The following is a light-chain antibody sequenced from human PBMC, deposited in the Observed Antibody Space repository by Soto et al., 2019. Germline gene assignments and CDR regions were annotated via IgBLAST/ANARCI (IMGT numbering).Light chain of an antibody. CDR2: GAS. CDR1: QSLDNRH. J-gene: IGKJ1*01. V-gene: IGKV3-20*01. CDR3: XQYSISKWT. Sequence: EIVLTQSPGTLSLSPGERATLSCRASQSLDNRHLAWYQHKPGQTPRVLIYGASNRATGIPVRFSGSGSGTXXXLXXSXLEPEDFAVYXXXQYSISKWTFGQGTKVEMK.